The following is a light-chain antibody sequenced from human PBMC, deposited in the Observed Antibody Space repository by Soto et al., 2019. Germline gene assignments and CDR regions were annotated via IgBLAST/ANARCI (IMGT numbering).Light chain of an antibody. CDR1: EAINNNF. J-gene: IGKJ4*01. V-gene: IGKV3-20*01. CDR3: QQYHLSPLT. Sequence: EIVLTQSPGALSVAPGETVSLSCRASEAINNNFVAWYQQRPGQVPRLLMYGASIRVSGVPDRISGRRSGTGFILNIARVEHEDSAVYFCQQYHLSPLTFGGGNQV. CDR2: GAS.